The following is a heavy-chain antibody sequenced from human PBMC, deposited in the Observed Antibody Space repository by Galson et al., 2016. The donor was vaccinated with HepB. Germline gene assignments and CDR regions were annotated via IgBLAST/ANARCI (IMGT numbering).Heavy chain of an antibody. CDR2: IEKDGSEE. CDR1: GLTFNIQY. Sequence: SLRLSCAVSGLTFNIQYMSWVRQAPGKGLEWVANIEKDGSEEHYVDSVKGRFTISRDNAKNSAYLQMNNVRAEDTAIYYCVAGAGWLPDYWGQGTLVSVSS. J-gene: IGHJ4*02. V-gene: IGHV3-7*03. D-gene: IGHD6-19*01. CDR3: VAGAGWLPDY.